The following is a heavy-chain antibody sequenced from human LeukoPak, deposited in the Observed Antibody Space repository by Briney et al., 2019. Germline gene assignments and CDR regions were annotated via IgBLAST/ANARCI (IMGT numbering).Heavy chain of an antibody. J-gene: IGHJ4*02. CDR3: ARGYYDILTGYYLMDY. V-gene: IGHV3-21*01. CDR2: ISSSSSYI. CDR1: GFTFSSYT. Sequence: GGALRLSCAASGFTFSSYTMNWVRQAPGKGLEWVSSISSSSSYIYYADSVKGRFTISRDNAKNSLYLQMSSLRAEDTAVYYCARGYYDILTGYYLMDYWGQGTLVTVSS. D-gene: IGHD3-9*01.